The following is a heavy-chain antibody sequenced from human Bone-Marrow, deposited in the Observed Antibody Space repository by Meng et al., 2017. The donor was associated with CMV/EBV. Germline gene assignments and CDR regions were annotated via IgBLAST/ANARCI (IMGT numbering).Heavy chain of an antibody. D-gene: IGHD3-3*01. CDR2: VSYNGGT. J-gene: IGHJ6*02. CDR3: ARGLYDFWSGQYGMDV. Sequence: SETLSLTCTVSGGSISSYYWHWIRQPPGRGLEWIGYVSYNGGTNYNPSLKSRVTISGDTSKNQFSLKLSSVTAADTAVYYCARGLYDFWSGQYGMDVWGQGTTVTVSS. V-gene: IGHV4-59*12. CDR1: GGSISSYY.